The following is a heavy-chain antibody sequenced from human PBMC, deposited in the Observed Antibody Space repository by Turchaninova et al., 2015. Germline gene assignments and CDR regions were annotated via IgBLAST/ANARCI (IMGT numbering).Heavy chain of an antibody. J-gene: IGHJ4*02. V-gene: IGHV3-21*01. Sequence: EVQLVESGGGLVKPGGSLGLSCGASGFTFSSYSRSCVVQAPVKGLEWFSSSSSSSSYIYYADSVKGRFTISRDNAKNSLYLQMNSLRAEDTAVYYCASSYYYDSSGYYYDFDYWGQGTLVTVSS. CDR2: SSSSSSYI. CDR1: GFTFSSYS. CDR3: ASSYYYDSSGYYYDFDY. D-gene: IGHD3-22*01.